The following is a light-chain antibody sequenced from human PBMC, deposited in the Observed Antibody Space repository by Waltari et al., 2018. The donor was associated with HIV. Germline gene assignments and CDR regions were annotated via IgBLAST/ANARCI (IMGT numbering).Light chain of an antibody. CDR3: LTYVSKTSTWQ. V-gene: IGLV2-23*02. CDR2: DVS. Sequence: QSALTQTASVSGNPGQSVTITCTGTDIDFGHYNLVSWFQQHPVKAPKLLIYDVSKRPSGVSSRFSGSKSGYFASLTISGLLTEDESSYYCLTYVSKTSTWQFGGGTYLTV. CDR1: DIDFGHYNL. J-gene: IGLJ3*02.